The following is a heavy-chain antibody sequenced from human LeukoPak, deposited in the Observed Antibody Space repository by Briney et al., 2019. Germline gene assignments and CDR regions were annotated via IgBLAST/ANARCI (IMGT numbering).Heavy chain of an antibody. Sequence: PSETLSLTCTVSGGSISSYYWSWIRQPPGKGLEWIGYIYYSGSTNYNPSLKSRVTISADTSKNQFSLKLSSVTASDTAVYYCARDPGNALPYWGQGTLVTVSS. CDR2: IYYSGST. J-gene: IGHJ4*02. CDR1: GGSISSYY. CDR3: ARDPGNALPY. D-gene: IGHD2-8*01. V-gene: IGHV4-59*12.